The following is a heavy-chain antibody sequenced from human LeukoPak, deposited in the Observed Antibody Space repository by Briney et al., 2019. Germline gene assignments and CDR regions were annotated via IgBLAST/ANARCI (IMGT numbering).Heavy chain of an antibody. J-gene: IGHJ4*02. CDR3: ARAIRV. CDR1: GYSISGSSGYY. CDR2: IYHSGTT. Sequence: PSETLSLTCAVSGYSISGSSGYYWGWTRQSPGKGLECIGSIYHSGTTFYNPSLKSRFTISVDTSKNQFSLKLASVTAADTAVYYCARAIRVWGQGTLVTVSS. V-gene: IGHV4-38-2*01.